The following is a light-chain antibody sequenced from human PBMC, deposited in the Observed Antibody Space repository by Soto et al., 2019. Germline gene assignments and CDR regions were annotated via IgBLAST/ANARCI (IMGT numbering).Light chain of an antibody. J-gene: IGLJ1*01. Sequence: QSALTQPASVSGSPGQSITISCTGTSSDVGGYNSVSWYQHHPGKAPKLMIYDVSNRSSGVSSRFSGSKSDNTASLTISGLQAEDEADYYCKSYTSRSIYVFGSGTKLTVL. V-gene: IGLV2-14*03. CDR3: KSYTSRSIYV. CDR1: SSDVGGYNS. CDR2: DVS.